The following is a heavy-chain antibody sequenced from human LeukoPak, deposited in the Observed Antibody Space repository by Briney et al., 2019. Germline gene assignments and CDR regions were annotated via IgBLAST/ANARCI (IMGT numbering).Heavy chain of an antibody. CDR2: ISSSSSTI. Sequence: GGSLRLSCAASGFTFSDYYMSWIRQAPGKGLEWVSYISSSSSTIYYADSVKGRFTISRDNAKNSPYLQMNSLRDEDTAVYYCARTRTTAAPYFDYWGQGTLVTVSS. V-gene: IGHV3-11*04. CDR1: GFTFSDYY. J-gene: IGHJ4*02. CDR3: ARTRTTAAPYFDY. D-gene: IGHD4-17*01.